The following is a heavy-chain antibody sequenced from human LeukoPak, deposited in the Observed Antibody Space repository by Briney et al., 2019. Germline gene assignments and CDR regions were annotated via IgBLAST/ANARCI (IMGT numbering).Heavy chain of an antibody. CDR1: GGSISSGDDY. V-gene: IGHV4-31*03. Sequence: SETLSFTCTVSGGSISSGDDYWSWIRQHPGKGLEWIGYIYYSVNTYYNPSLKSRVAISVDTSKNQFSLKLSSVTAADTAVYYCARFRSHDSSGYYFDYWGQGTLVTVSS. CDR2: IYYSVNT. CDR3: ARFRSHDSSGYYFDY. J-gene: IGHJ4*02. D-gene: IGHD3-22*01.